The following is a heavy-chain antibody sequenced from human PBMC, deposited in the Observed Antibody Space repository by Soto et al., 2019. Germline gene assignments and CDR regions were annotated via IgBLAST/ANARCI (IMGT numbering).Heavy chain of an antibody. CDR3: AKRRGAGGHFDY. D-gene: IGHD2-15*01. V-gene: IGHV3-23*01. CDR1: VFTFTSYA. Sequence: WWSLRLSCSASVFTFTSYAMGWFRQAPGKGLEWVSVVSSGGSTYYADSVTGRFTVSRDNSKNTLSLQMNSLRAEDTAVYYCAKRRGAGGHFDYWGQGALVTVSS. CDR2: VSSGGST. J-gene: IGHJ4*02.